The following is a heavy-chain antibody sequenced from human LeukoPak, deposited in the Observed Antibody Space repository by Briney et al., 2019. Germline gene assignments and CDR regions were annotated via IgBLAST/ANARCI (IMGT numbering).Heavy chain of an antibody. D-gene: IGHD2-15*01. V-gene: IGHV1-3*01. CDR2: INAGNGDT. Sequence: ASVKVSCKASGYTFTTYAMHWVRQAPGQRLEWMGWINAGNGDTKYSQNFQGRVTITRDTSARTAYMDLSSLRSEDTAVYYCARPATPLGYCSGGSCASDAFDIWGQGTMVTVSS. J-gene: IGHJ3*02. CDR3: ARPATPLGYCSGGSCASDAFDI. CDR1: GYTFTTYA.